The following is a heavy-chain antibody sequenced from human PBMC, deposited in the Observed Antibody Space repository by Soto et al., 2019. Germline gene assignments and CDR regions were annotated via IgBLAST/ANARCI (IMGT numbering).Heavy chain of an antibody. CDR1: GGTLSSYA. CDR2: IIPIFGTA. Sequence: QVQLVQSGAEVKKPGSSVKVSCKASGGTLSSYAISWVRQAPGQGLEWMGGIIPIFGTANYAQKFQGRVTSTADESTSTAYMELSSLRSEDTAVYYCVTYERESRTSYDYWGQGTLVTVSS. J-gene: IGHJ4*02. CDR3: VTYERESRTSYDY. V-gene: IGHV1-69*12. D-gene: IGHD5-12*01.